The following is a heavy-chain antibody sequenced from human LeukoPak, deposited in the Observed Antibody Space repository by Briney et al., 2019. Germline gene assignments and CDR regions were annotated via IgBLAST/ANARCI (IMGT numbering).Heavy chain of an antibody. CDR2: INPNSGGT. V-gene: IGHV1-2*02. CDR3: LRARITMVRGVISWFDP. D-gene: IGHD3-10*01. CDR1: GYTLTGYY. Sequence: EASVKVSCKPSGYTLTGYYMHWVRQAPGEGLEWMGWINPNSGGTNYAQKLQGRATITRDTSVSTAYMELSRLRSDDTAVYYCLRARITMVRGVISWFDPWGQGTLVTVSS. J-gene: IGHJ5*02.